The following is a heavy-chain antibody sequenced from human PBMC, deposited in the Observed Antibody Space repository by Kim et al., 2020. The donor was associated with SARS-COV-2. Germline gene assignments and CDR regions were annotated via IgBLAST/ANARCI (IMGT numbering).Heavy chain of an antibody. CDR2: IGDRGVRT. CDR3: EASDY. J-gene: IGHJ4*02. Sequence: IGDRGVRTHYADSVKGRFTISRDNSKSTLFLHMNSLRADDTAVYFCEASDYWGQGSLVTVSS. V-gene: IGHV3-23*01.